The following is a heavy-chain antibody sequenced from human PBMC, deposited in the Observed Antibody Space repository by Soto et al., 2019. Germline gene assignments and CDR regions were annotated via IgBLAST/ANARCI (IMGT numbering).Heavy chain of an antibody. Sequence: QVQLVESGGGVVQPGRSLRLSCAASGFTFNRFTMHWVRQAPGKGLEWVSAISYDGSHQFYADSVKGRFTISRDNSNSTLNLQMNGLRGDDTAVYLCAAETLLRYFDFWGQGTLVTVYS. CDR1: GFTFNRFT. J-gene: IGHJ4*02. CDR2: ISYDGSHQ. D-gene: IGHD1-26*01. V-gene: IGHV3-30-3*01. CDR3: AAETLLRYFDF.